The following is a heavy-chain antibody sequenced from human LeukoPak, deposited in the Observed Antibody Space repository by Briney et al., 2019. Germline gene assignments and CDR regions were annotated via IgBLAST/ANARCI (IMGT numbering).Heavy chain of an antibody. D-gene: IGHD4-11*01. CDR2: INTNTGNP. J-gene: IGHJ6*03. V-gene: IGHV7-4-1*02. CDR1: GYTFTGYY. CDR3: ARDAAADYTDYYYYYMDV. Sequence: GSVKVSCKASGYTFTGYYMHWVRQAPGQGLEWMGWINTNTGNPTYAQGFTGRFVFSLDTSVSTAYLQISSLKAEDTAVYYCARDAAADYTDYYYYYMDVWGKGTTVTVSS.